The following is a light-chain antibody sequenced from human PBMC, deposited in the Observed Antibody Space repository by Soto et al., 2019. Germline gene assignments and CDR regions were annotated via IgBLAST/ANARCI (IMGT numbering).Light chain of an antibody. CDR2: GSS. J-gene: IGKJ2*01. CDR1: QTVSGNY. CDR3: QQYVSAPPYT. Sequence: EIVLTQSPGTLSLSPGERATLSCRASQTVSGNYLAWYQQKPRQSPRLLIYGSSDRATGIPDRFSGSGSGTDFTLTITRVEPDDFSVYYCQQYVSAPPYTFGQGTKLEIK. V-gene: IGKV3-20*01.